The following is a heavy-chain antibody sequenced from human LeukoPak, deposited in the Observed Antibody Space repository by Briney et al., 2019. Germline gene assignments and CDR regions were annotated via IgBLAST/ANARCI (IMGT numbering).Heavy chain of an antibody. CDR1: GFTFSSYA. CDR2: ISYDGSNK. D-gene: IGHD3-22*01. CDR3: ARWVYYYDSSGYYYFDY. J-gene: IGHJ4*02. Sequence: PGGSLRLSCAASGFTFSSYAMHWVRQAPGKGLEWVAVISYDGSNKYYADSVKGRFTISRDNSKNTLYLQMNSLRAEDTAVYYCARWVYYYDSSGYYYFDYWGQGTLVTVSS. V-gene: IGHV3-30*04.